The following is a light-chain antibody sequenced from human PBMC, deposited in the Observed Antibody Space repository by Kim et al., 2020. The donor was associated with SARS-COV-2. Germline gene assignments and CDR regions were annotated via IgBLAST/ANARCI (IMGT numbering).Light chain of an antibody. Sequence: ATINCKSSQRVLYSSNNKIYLAWYQQKPGQPPKLLIYWASTRESGVPDRFSGSGSATDFTLTISSLQAEDVAVYYCQQYYSTPWTFGQGTKVDIK. CDR3: QQYYSTPWT. V-gene: IGKV4-1*01. CDR2: WAS. J-gene: IGKJ1*01. CDR1: QRVLYSSNNKIY.